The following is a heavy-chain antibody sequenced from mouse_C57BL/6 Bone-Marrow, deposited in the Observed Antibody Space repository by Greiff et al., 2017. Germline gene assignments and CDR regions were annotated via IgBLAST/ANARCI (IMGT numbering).Heavy chain of an antibody. CDR1: GYTFTSYW. V-gene: IGHV1-64*01. J-gene: IGHJ4*01. CDR2: IHPNSGST. Sequence: QVHVKQSGAELVKPGASVTLSCTASGYTFTSYWMHWVKQRPGQGLEWIGMIHPNSGSTNYNEKFKSKATLTVDKSSSTAYMQLSSLTSEDSAVYYCARRDTTEYYAMDYWGQGTSVTVSS. D-gene: IGHD2-12*01. CDR3: ARRDTTEYYAMDY.